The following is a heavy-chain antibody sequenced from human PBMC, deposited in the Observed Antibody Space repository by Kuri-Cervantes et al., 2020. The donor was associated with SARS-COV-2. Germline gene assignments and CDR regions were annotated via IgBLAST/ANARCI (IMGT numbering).Heavy chain of an antibody. CDR2: INSDGSST. D-gene: IGHD6-13*01. CDR1: GFTFSSYW. J-gene: IGHJ5*02. Sequence: GGSLRPPRAASGFTFSSYWMHWVRQAPGKGLVWVSRINSDGSSTSCADSVKGRFTISRDNAKNTLYLQMNSLRAEDTAVYYCARGPLYSSSWYDWFDPWGQGILVTVSS. V-gene: IGHV3-74*01. CDR3: ARGPLYSSSWYDWFDP.